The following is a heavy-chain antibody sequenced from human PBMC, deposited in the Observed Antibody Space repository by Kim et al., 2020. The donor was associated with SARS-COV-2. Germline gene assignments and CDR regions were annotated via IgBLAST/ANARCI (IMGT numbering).Heavy chain of an antibody. D-gene: IGHD5-12*01. J-gene: IGHJ6*01. Sequence: GGSLRLSCAASGFTFSRYSMNWVRQAPGKGLEWFSSISSSSSYIYYADSVKGRFTISRDNAKNSLYLQMNSLRSEDTAVYYCAREVVATISVAGRGYYY. CDR2: ISSSSSYI. CDR3: AREVVATISVAGRGYYY. CDR1: GFTFSRYS. V-gene: IGHV3-21*01.